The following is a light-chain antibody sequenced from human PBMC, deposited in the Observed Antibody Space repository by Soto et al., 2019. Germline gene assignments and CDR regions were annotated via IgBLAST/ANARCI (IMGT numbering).Light chain of an antibody. Sequence: DVQMTQSPSTLSASVGDRVTITCRASQSVSKWLAWYQQKPGRAPKLLMFDASYLQSGVPSRFSGSGSGTEYTLTINSLQPDDLATYYCHEYSGYEFTFGGGTKVEI. CDR1: QSVSKW. J-gene: IGKJ4*01. CDR3: HEYSGYEFT. CDR2: DAS. V-gene: IGKV1-5*01.